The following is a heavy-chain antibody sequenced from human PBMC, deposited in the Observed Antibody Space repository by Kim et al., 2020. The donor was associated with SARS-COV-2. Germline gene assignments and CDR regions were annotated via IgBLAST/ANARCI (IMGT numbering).Heavy chain of an antibody. D-gene: IGHD6-13*01. CDR2: IYHSGST. V-gene: IGHV4-4*02. CDR3: ARPQAGKSSWSLMHYYYYGMDV. Sequence: SETLSLTCAVSGGSISSSNWWSWVRQPPGKGLEWIGEIYHSGSTNYNPSLKSRVTISVDKSKNQFSLKLSSVTAADTAVYYCARPQAGKSSWSLMHYYYYGMDVWGQGTTVTVSS. J-gene: IGHJ6*02. CDR1: GGSISSSNW.